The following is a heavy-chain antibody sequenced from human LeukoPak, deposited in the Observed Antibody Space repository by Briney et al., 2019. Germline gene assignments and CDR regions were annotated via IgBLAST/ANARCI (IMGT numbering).Heavy chain of an antibody. CDR2: ISGSGGST. V-gene: IGHV3-23*01. Sequence: PGGSLRLSCAASGFTFSSYAMSWVRQAPGKGLESVSAISGSGGSTYYADSVKGRFTISRDNSKNTLYLQMNSLRAEDTAVYYCARGLTPEYRTEKVAGTFDYWGQGTLVTVSS. D-gene: IGHD6-19*01. J-gene: IGHJ4*02. CDR1: GFTFSSYA. CDR3: ARGLTPEYRTEKVAGTFDY.